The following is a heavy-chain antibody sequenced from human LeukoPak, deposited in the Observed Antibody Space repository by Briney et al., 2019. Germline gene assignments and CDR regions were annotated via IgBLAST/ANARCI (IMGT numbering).Heavy chain of an antibody. CDR2: LHRSDST. J-gene: IGHJ4*02. Sequence: GGSLRLSCAASGFTVSSNYMSWVRQAPGKGLEWVSVLHRSDSTYYTDSVKGRFTISRDNSKDTLYLQMTSLRAEDTAVYYCAGIYGDGYPLDSWGQGTLVTVSS. CDR1: GFTVSSNY. CDR3: AGIYGDGYPLDS. D-gene: IGHD4/OR15-4a*01. V-gene: IGHV3-53*01.